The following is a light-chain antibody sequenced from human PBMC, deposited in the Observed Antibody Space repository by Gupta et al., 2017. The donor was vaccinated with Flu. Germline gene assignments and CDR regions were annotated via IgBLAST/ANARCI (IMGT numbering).Light chain of an antibody. J-gene: IGKJ3*01. V-gene: IGKV1-12*01. CDR2: AAS. Sequence: DIQMTQSPSSVSASVGDRVVITCRASQDISSWVAWYQQKPGQAPRLLIYAASTWLSGVTSRFSGRGYGKEFTLTISSRQQEDYATYFCQHANDFPPYNFGQGTTVDVK. CDR1: QDISSW. CDR3: QHANDFPPYN.